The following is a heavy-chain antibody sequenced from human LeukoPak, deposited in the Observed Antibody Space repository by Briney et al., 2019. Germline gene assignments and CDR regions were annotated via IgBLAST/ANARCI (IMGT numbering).Heavy chain of an antibody. CDR1: GFTFSSYA. Sequence: GGSLRLSCAASGFTFSSYAMSWVRQAPGKGLEWVSAISGSGGSTYYADSVKGRFTISRDNSKNTLYLQMNSLRAEDTAVYYCAKKVGLVSAPLYYFDVWGQGTLVTVSS. J-gene: IGHJ4*02. CDR3: AKKVGLVSAPLYYFDV. V-gene: IGHV3-23*01. D-gene: IGHD5/OR15-5a*01. CDR2: ISGSGGST.